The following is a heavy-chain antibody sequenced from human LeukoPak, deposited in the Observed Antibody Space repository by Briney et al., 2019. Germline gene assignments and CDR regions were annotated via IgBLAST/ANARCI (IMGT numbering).Heavy chain of an antibody. CDR3: ARDIDILTGFDY. Sequence: SETLSLTCTVSGGSISSGSYYWSWIRQPAGKGLEWIGRIYTSGSTNYNPSLKSRVTISVDTSKNQFSLKLSSVTAADTAVYYCARDIDILTGFDYWGQGTLVTVSS. D-gene: IGHD3-9*01. CDR1: GGSISSGSYY. CDR2: IYTSGST. V-gene: IGHV4-61*02. J-gene: IGHJ4*02.